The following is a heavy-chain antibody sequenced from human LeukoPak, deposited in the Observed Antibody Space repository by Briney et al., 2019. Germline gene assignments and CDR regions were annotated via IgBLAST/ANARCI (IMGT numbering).Heavy chain of an antibody. J-gene: IGHJ4*02. CDR1: GFTFSTYA. V-gene: IGHV3-23*01. Sequence: PGGSLRLSCAASGFTFSTYAMIWVRQAPGKGLEWVSAISGSGGSTYYADSVKGRFTISRDNSKNTLYLQMNSLRAEDTAVYYCAKGLSTWNTVTTPDYWGQGTLVTVSS. CDR2: ISGSGGST. CDR3: AKGLSTWNTVTTPDY. D-gene: IGHD4-17*01.